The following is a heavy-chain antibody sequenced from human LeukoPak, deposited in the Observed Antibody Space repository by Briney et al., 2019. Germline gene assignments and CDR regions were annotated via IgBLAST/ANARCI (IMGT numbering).Heavy chain of an antibody. V-gene: IGHV3-11*04. CDR1: GFTFSDYY. Sequence: GGSLRLSCAASGFTFSDYYISWIRQAPGKGLEWLSYISSSGSTIYFADSVKGRFTTSRDNAKNSLFLQMNSLRAEDTAVYYCARGGGSRTRGYFDYWGQGTLVTVSS. D-gene: IGHD1-26*01. CDR2: ISSSGSTI. J-gene: IGHJ4*02. CDR3: ARGGGSRTRGYFDY.